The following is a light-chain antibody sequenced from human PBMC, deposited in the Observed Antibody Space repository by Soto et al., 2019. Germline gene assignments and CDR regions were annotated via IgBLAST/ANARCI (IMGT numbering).Light chain of an antibody. V-gene: IGLV1-44*01. J-gene: IGLJ7*01. CDR1: SSNIGSNT. CDR3: APWDDSLNGVV. Sequence: QSVLTQPPSASGTPGQRVTISCSGGSSNIGSNTGNWYQQFPATAPRLLISIDDQRPSGVPDRFSGSKSGTSASLTISRLQSQVEADYYSAPWDDSLNGVVFGGGTQLTVL. CDR2: IDD.